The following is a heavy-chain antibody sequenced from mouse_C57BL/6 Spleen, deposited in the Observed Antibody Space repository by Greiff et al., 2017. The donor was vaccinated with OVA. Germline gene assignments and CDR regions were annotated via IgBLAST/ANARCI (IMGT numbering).Heavy chain of an antibody. V-gene: IGHV5-17*01. J-gene: IGHJ2*01. D-gene: IGHD2-4*01. CDR3: ARPHYYDYDRFDY. Sequence: EVNLVESGGGLVKPGGSLKLSCAASGFTFSDYGMHWVRQAPEKGLEWVAYISSGSSTIYYADTVKGRFTISRDNAKNTLFLQMTSLRSEDTAMYYCARPHYYDYDRFDYWGQGTTLTVSS. CDR2: ISSGSSTI. CDR1: GFTFSDYG.